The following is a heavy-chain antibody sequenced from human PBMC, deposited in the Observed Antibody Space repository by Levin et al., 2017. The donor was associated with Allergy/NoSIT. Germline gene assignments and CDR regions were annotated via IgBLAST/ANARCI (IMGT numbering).Heavy chain of an antibody. V-gene: IGHV3-13*01. CDR3: ARASRSYDSSGYYYDYFDY. Sequence: PGESLKISCAASGFTFSSYDMHWVRQATGKGLEWVSAIGTAGDTYYPGSVKGRFTISRENAKNSLYLQMNSLRAGDTAVYYCARASRSYDSSGYYYDYFDYWGQGTLVTVSS. CDR2: IGTAGDT. CDR1: GFTFSSYD. D-gene: IGHD3-22*01. J-gene: IGHJ4*02.